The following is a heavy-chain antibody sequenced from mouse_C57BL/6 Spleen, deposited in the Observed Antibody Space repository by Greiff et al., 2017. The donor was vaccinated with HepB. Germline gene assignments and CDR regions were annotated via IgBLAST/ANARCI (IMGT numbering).Heavy chain of an antibody. CDR3: ARGEDYYGSSSYFDY. CDR2: ISYDGSN. Sequence: EVKLQESGPGLVKPSQSLSLTCSVTGYSITSGYYWNWIRQFPGNKLEWMGYISYDGSNNYNPSLKNRISITRDTSKNQFFLKLNSVTTEDTATYYCARGEDYYGSSSYFDYWGQGTTLTVSS. V-gene: IGHV3-6*01. CDR1: GYSITSGYY. J-gene: IGHJ2*01. D-gene: IGHD1-1*01.